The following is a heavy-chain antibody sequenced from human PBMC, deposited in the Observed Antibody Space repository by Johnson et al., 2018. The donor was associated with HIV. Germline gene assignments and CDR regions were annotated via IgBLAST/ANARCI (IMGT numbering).Heavy chain of an antibody. V-gene: IGHV3-7*04. CDR2: IKQDGSEK. CDR3: ARIPGSGWEHDAFDI. D-gene: IGHD6-19*01. J-gene: IGHJ3*02. CDR1: GFTFSSYW. Sequence: EVQLVESGGGVVQPGGSLRLSCAASGFTFSSYWMSWVRQAPGKGLEWVANIKQDGSEKYYVDSVKGRFTISRDNAKNSLYLQMNSLRAEDTAVYYCARIPGSGWEHDAFDIWGQGTMVTVSS.